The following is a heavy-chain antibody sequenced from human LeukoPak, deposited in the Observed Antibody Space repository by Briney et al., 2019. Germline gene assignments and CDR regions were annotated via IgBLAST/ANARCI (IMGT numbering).Heavy chain of an antibody. CDR1: GFTVSSNY. V-gene: IGHV3-66*01. CDR2: IYSGGST. J-gene: IGHJ6*02. Sequence: GGSLRLSCAASGFTVSSNYMSWVRQAPGKGLEWVSVIYSGGSTYYADSVKGRFTISRDNSKNTLYLQMNSLRAEDTAVYYCARDQRYHGSGSYSYYYGMDVWGQGATVTVSS. D-gene: IGHD3-10*01. CDR3: ARDQRYHGSGSYSYYYGMDV.